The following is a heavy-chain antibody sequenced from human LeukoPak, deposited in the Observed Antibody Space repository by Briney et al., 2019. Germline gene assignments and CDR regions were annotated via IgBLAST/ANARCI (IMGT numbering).Heavy chain of an antibody. J-gene: IGHJ6*02. D-gene: IGHD3-10*02. Sequence: GGSLRLSCEASGFTFSAYAMTWVRQAPGKGLEWVSSIGSDNKPHYSESAKGRFAISRDNSKNILFLHLNSLRAEDTALYYCARDLHYVAMDVWGQGTTVTVSS. V-gene: IGHV3-23*01. CDR3: ARDLHYVAMDV. CDR1: GFTFSAYA. CDR2: IGSDNKP.